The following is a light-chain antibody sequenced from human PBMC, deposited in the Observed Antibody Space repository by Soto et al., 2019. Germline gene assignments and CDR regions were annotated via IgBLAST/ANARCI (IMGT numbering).Light chain of an antibody. Sequence: DIQMTQSPSTLSASVGDRVTITCRASQSISSWLAWYQQKPGKAPKLLIYDSSTLEGGVPSRFSGSGSGTGFTLTISSLQPDDFATYYCQQYNGYSRTFXQGTKVDIK. J-gene: IGKJ1*01. CDR2: DSS. CDR1: QSISSW. V-gene: IGKV1-5*01. CDR3: QQYNGYSRT.